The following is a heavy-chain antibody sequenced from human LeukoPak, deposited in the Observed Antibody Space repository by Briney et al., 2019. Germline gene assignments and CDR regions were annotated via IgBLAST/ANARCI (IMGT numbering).Heavy chain of an antibody. Sequence: QAPGQGLEWMGWISAYNGNTNYAQKLQGRVTMTTDTSTSTAYMELRSLRSDDTAVYYCARAQWELDYWGQGTLVTVSS. CDR2: ISAYNGNT. J-gene: IGHJ4*02. CDR3: ARAQWELDY. V-gene: IGHV1-18*01. D-gene: IGHD1-26*01.